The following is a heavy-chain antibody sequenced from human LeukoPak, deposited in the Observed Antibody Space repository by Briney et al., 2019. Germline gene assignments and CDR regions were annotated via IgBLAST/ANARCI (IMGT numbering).Heavy chain of an antibody. CDR3: AKDGSALGTIARPYYFDY. Sequence: GGSLRLSCAASGFTFAGYAMSWVRQAPGKGLEWVSTLSGSGGSTYYADSVKGRFTISRDNSKNTLYVQMNSLRAEDTAVYYCAKDGSALGTIARPYYFDYWGQGTLVTVSS. V-gene: IGHV3-23*01. D-gene: IGHD5-24*01. CDR1: GFTFAGYA. J-gene: IGHJ4*02. CDR2: LSGSGGST.